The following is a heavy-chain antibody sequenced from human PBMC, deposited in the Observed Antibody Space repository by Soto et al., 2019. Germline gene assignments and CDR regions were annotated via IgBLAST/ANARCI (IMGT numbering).Heavy chain of an antibody. CDR2: IYYSGST. D-gene: IGHD6-6*01. V-gene: IGHV4-39*01. Sequence: SETLSLTCTVSGGSISSSSYYWGWIRQPPGKGLEWIGSIYYSGSTYYNPSLKSRVTISVDTSKNQFSLKLSSVTAADTAVYYCARQGEQLVLFAFDIWGQGTMVTVSS. CDR1: GGSISSSSYY. CDR3: ARQGEQLVLFAFDI. J-gene: IGHJ3*02.